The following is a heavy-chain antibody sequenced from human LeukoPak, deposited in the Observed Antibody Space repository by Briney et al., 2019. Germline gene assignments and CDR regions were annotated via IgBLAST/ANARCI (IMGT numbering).Heavy chain of an antibody. V-gene: IGHV3-7*03. CDR1: GFTFSSSW. CDR3: ARDGPYSTSSTHPP. Sequence: GGSLRLSCAASGFTFSSSWMSWVRQAPGKGLEWVANIKQDGSEKYYVGSVKGRFTISRDNAKNSLYLQMDSLRAEDTAVYYCARDGPYSTSSTHPPWGQGTLVAVSS. J-gene: IGHJ5*02. CDR2: IKQDGSEK. D-gene: IGHD6-6*01.